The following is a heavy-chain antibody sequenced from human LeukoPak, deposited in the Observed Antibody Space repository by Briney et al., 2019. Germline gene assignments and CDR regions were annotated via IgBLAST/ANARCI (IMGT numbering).Heavy chain of an antibody. D-gene: IGHD3-22*01. Sequence: GGSLRLSCAASGFTFSSYAMHWVRQAPGKGLEWVAVISYYGSNKYYADSVKGRFTISRDNSKNTLYLQMNSLRAEDTAVYYCARDPGEITMIVVVGYYFDYWGQGTLVTVSS. V-gene: IGHV3-30*01. J-gene: IGHJ4*02. CDR3: ARDPGEITMIVVVGYYFDY. CDR1: GFTFSSYA. CDR2: ISYYGSNK.